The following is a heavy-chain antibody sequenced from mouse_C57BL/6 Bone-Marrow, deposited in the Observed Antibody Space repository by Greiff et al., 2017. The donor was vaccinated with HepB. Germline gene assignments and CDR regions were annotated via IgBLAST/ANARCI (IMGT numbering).Heavy chain of an antibody. D-gene: IGHD1-1*01. V-gene: IGHV5-6*02. CDR1: GFTFSSYG. Sequence: DVKLVESGGDLVKPGGSLKLSCAASGFTFSSYGMSWVRQTPDKRLEWVATISSGGSYTYYPDSVKGRFTISRDNAKNTLYLQMSSLKSEDTSMYYCARSYYYGSFPDYWGQGTTLTVSS. J-gene: IGHJ2*01. CDR2: ISSGGSYT. CDR3: ARSYYYGSFPDY.